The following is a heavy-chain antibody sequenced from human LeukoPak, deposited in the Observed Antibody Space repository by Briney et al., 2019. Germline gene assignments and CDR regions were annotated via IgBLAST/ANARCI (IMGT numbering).Heavy chain of an antibody. CDR1: GFTFSSYG. Sequence: GGSLRLSCVASGFTFSSYGMHWVRQAPGEGLEWVAVIWYDGSNKYYADSVKGRFTISRDNSKNTLYLQMNSLRAEDTAVYYCAKGLRYYSIDYWGQGTLVTVSS. CDR2: IWYDGSNK. CDR3: AKGLRYYSIDY. V-gene: IGHV3-33*06. J-gene: IGHJ4*02. D-gene: IGHD3-16*01.